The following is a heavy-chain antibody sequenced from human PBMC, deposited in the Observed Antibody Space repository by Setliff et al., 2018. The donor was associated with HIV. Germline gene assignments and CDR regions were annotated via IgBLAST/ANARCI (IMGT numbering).Heavy chain of an antibody. Sequence: ASVKVSCKASGYSFTTFGITWVRQAPGQGLEWMGWTSGYNDNANYAQKYQGRVTLTTNTSTSRAYMELRSLRSDDTAVYYCARDFECSTTTCSDVLDTWGQGTVVTVSS. J-gene: IGHJ3*02. V-gene: IGHV1-18*01. D-gene: IGHD2-2*01. CDR1: GYSFTTFG. CDR3: ARDFECSTTTCSDVLDT. CDR2: TSGYNDNA.